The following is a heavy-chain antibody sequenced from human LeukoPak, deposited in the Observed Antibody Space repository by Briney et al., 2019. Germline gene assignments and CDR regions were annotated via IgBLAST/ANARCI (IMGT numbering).Heavy chain of an antibody. V-gene: IGHV3-23*01. CDR1: GFTFSRYA. CDR3: AKDRGYYVDTGTINF. Sequence: PGGSLRLSCAASGFTFSRYAMSWVRLAPGKGLEWVSAISDSGGSTYYADSVKGRFTISRDNSKNTLYLQMNSLRAEDTAIYYCAKDRGYYVDTGTINFWGQGTLVTVSS. J-gene: IGHJ4*02. D-gene: IGHD2-15*01. CDR2: ISDSGGST.